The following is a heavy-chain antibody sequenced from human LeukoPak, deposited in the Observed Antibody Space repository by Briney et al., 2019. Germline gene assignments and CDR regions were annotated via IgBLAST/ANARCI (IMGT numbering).Heavy chain of an antibody. CDR1: GFPYRDYH. CDR3: ARDPVHYYHSSGCPH. Sequence: GGPLRLSCAPSGFPYRDYHMSWIPHAPGEGLEWVSYISSSSSYTNYADSVKGRFTIYRDNAKNSLYVQMNSQRPEHRAVYFCARDPVHYYHSSGCPHGGEATLVTVS. CDR2: ISSSSSYT. V-gene: IGHV3-11*05. J-gene: IGHJ4*02. D-gene: IGHD3-22*01.